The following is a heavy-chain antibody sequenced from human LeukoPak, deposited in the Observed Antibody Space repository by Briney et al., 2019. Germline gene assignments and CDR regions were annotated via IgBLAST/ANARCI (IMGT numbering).Heavy chain of an antibody. CDR1: GGTFSSYA. CDR2: IIPILGIT. D-gene: IGHD5-24*01. CDR3: ARDADWRLQG. Sequence: GASVKVSCKASGGTFSSYAISWVRQAPGQGLEWMGRIIPILGITNYAQKFQGRVTITADKSTSTAYMELSSLRSEDTAVYYCARDADWRLQGWGQGTLVTVSS. V-gene: IGHV1-69*04. J-gene: IGHJ4*02.